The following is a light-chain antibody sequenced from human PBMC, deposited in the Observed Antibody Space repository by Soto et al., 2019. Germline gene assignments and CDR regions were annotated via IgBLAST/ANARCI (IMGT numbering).Light chain of an antibody. Sequence: EIVMTQSPASLSVSPGESVTLSCRASQSVASNLAWYQQKPGQAPRLLIYSTSTRATGVPARFSGSGSGTDFTLTISSLEPEDFAVYYCQYRSDWPQTFGQGTKV. CDR2: STS. J-gene: IGKJ1*01. CDR1: QSVASN. CDR3: QYRSDWPQT. V-gene: IGKV3-11*01.